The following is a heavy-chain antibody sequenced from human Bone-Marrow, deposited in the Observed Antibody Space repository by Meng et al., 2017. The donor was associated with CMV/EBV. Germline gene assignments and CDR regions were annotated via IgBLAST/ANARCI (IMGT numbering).Heavy chain of an antibody. D-gene: IGHD5-18*01. CDR3: AGGYSYGSLNFDY. Sequence: KATGYTFTGNDMHWVRQAPGQGLEWMGWINHNSGETNYEQKFQGRVTMTRDTSISTAYMELRRLRSDDTAVYYCAGGYSYGSLNFDYWGQGTLVTSPQ. J-gene: IGHJ4*02. V-gene: IGHV1-2*02. CDR1: GYTFTGND. CDR2: INHNSGET.